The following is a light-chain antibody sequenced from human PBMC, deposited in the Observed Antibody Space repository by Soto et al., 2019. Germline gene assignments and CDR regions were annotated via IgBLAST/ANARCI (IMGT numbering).Light chain of an antibody. CDR1: SSDVGGYNY. J-gene: IGLJ2*01. CDR2: EVS. V-gene: IGLV2-14*01. CDR3: ASYSSSSTFV. Sequence: QSALTQPASVSGSPGQSITISCTGTSSDVGGYNYVSWYQQHPDKAPKLMIFEVSERPSGISSRFSGSKSDNTASLTISGLRAEDEADYYCASYSSSSTFVFGGGTKLTV.